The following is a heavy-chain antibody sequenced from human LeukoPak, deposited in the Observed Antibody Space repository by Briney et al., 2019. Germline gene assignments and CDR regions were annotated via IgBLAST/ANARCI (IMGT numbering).Heavy chain of an antibody. V-gene: IGHV3-30-3*01. D-gene: IGHD1-1*01. Sequence: PGGSLRLSCAASGFTFSSYAMHWVRQAPGKGLEWVAVISYDGSNKYYADSVKGRFTISRDNSKNTLYLQMNSLRAEDTAVYYCARGGPATTIDYWGRGTLVTVSS. CDR1: GFTFSSYA. J-gene: IGHJ4*02. CDR2: ISYDGSNK. CDR3: ARGGPATTIDY.